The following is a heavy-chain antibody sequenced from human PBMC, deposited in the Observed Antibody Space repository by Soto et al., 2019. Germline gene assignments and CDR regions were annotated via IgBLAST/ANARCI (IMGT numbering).Heavy chain of an antibody. V-gene: IGHV4-30-4*01. CDR2: IYYSGST. Sequence: TVSGGSISSGDYYWSWIRQPPGKGLEWIGYIYYSGSTYYNPSLKSRVTISVDTSKNQFSLKLSSVTAADTAVYYCARGYGCSGGSRTFLNWFDPWGQGTLVTVSS. D-gene: IGHD2-15*01. CDR1: GGSISSGDYY. CDR3: ARGYGCSGGSRTFLNWFDP. J-gene: IGHJ5*02.